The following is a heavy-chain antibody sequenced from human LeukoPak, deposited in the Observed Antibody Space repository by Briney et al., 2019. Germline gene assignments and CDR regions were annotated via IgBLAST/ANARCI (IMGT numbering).Heavy chain of an antibody. J-gene: IGHJ6*03. Sequence: SETLSLTCTVSGGSISSGVYYWGWIRQPPGKGLEWIGSIYDSGSTYYNPSLKSRVTISVDTSKNQFSLKLSSVTAADTAVYYCARHVGYCSSTSCYAQFHYYYYMDVWGKGTTVTISS. CDR1: GGSISSGVYY. D-gene: IGHD2-2*01. V-gene: IGHV4-39*01. CDR3: ARHVGYCSSTSCYAQFHYYYYMDV. CDR2: IYDSGST.